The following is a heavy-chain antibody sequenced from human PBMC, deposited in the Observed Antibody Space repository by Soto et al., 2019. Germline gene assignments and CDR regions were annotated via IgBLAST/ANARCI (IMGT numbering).Heavy chain of an antibody. J-gene: IGHJ4*02. Sequence: QVQLVQSGAEVRKPGASVTISCEASGYTFTHFAIHWVRQAPGQRLEWMGWINAGNGHTKYSQKFQGRVTTTRDTSASTVYMELSSLRSEDTAVYYCARDQRFGASWPASWGYWGQGTLVTVSS. D-gene: IGHD2-2*01. CDR2: INAGNGHT. CDR3: ARDQRFGASWPASWGY. CDR1: GYTFTHFA. V-gene: IGHV1-3*01.